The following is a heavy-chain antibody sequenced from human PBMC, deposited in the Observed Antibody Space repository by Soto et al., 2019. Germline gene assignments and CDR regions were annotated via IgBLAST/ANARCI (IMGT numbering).Heavy chain of an antibody. J-gene: IGHJ4*02. Sequence: GGSLRLSCAASGFTFSSYAMSWVSQAPGKGLEWVSAISGSGGSTYYADSVKGRFTISRDNSKNTLYLQMNSLRAEDTAVYYCAKDLNDSSGYIDYWGQGTLVTVSS. CDR3: AKDLNDSSGYIDY. CDR1: GFTFSSYA. CDR2: ISGSGGST. D-gene: IGHD3-22*01. V-gene: IGHV3-23*01.